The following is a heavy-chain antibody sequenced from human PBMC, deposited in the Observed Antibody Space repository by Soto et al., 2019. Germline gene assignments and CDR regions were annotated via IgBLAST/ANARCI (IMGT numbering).Heavy chain of an antibody. Sequence: QVQLVESGGGVVQPGRSLRLSCAASGFTFSSYSMHWVRQAPGKGLEWVAVISYDGSNKYYADSVKGRFTISRDNSKNTLYLQMNSLRAEDTAVYYCAKGSSSWYFGACDYWGQGTLVTVSS. V-gene: IGHV3-30*18. CDR2: ISYDGSNK. J-gene: IGHJ4*02. CDR3: AKGSSSWYFGACDY. D-gene: IGHD6-13*01. CDR1: GFTFSSYS.